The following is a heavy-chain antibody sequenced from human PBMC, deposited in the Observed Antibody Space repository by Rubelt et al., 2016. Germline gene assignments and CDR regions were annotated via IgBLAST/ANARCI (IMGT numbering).Heavy chain of an antibody. Sequence: EVQLVQSGAEVKKPGESLRTSCKGSGYSFTSYWISWVRQMPGKGLEWMGRIDPSDSYTNYSPSFQGHVTISADKSISTAYLLWSSLKASDTGMDYCWRYLPYGDYPGNFDYWGQGTLVTVSS. CDR1: GYSFTSYW. V-gene: IGHV5-10-1*03. CDR2: IDPSDSYT. CDR3: WRYLPYGDYPGNFDY. J-gene: IGHJ4*02. D-gene: IGHD4-17*01.